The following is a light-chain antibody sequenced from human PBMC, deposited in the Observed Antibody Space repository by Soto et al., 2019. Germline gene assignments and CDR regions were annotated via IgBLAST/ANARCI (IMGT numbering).Light chain of an antibody. J-gene: IGKJ3*01. V-gene: IGKV1D-12*01. CDR1: QGVGNW. Sequence: DVPMTQSPSSVSASVGDRVTITCRASQGVGNWLAWYQRKPGQAPKLLIYGVSTLQSGVPSRFSGNGSGTDFTLTISSLQTEDFATYSCQQANTFPITFGPGTKVDIK. CDR2: GVS. CDR3: QQANTFPIT.